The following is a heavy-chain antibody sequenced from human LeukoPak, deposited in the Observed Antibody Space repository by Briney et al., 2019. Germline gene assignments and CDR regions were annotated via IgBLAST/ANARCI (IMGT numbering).Heavy chain of an antibody. V-gene: IGHV1-2*02. CDR2: MNPNSGGT. CDR1: GYTFTSYD. J-gene: IGHJ4*02. D-gene: IGHD5-18*01. CDR3: ARVQGDVDTAMEDY. Sequence: GASVKVSCKASGYTFTSYDINWVRQATGQGLEWMGWMNPNSGGTNYAQKFQGRVTMTRDTSISTAYMELSRLRSDDTAVYYCARVQGDVDTAMEDYWGQGTLVTVSS.